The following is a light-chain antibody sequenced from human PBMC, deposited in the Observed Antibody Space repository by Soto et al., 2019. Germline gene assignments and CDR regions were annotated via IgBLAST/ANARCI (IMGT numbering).Light chain of an antibody. CDR2: GAS. CDR1: QSVSSDY. V-gene: IGKV3-20*01. J-gene: IGKJ2*01. Sequence: EIVLAQSPDTLSLSPGDRATLSCRASQSVSSDYLAWYQQKPGQAPRLLIYGASRGAAGIPDRFSGSGSGTDFTLTISRLEPEDFAVYFCQQYGRSPMFTFGQGTKLEVK. CDR3: QQYGRSPMFT.